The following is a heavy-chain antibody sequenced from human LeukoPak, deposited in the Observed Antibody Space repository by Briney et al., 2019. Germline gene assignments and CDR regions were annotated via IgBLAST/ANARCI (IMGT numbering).Heavy chain of an antibody. D-gene: IGHD2-21*02. Sequence: SETLSLTCTVSGGSISGSDYYWGWIRQPPGKGLEWIGIIYYSGRTFYNPSLKSRVAISVDTSKYQFSLNLISVTAADTAVYYCARDDGRGVVTPYWGQGTLVTVSS. CDR2: IYYSGRT. CDR3: ARDDGRGVVTPY. J-gene: IGHJ4*02. V-gene: IGHV4-39*07. CDR1: GGSISGSDYY.